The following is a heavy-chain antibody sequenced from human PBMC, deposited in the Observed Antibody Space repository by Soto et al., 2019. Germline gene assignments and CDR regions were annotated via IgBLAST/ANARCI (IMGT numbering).Heavy chain of an antibody. D-gene: IGHD2-2*01. V-gene: IGHV1-3*01. J-gene: IGHJ4*02. CDR2: INAGNGNT. Sequence: QVQLVQSGAEVKKPGASVKVSCKASGYTFTSYAMHWVRQAPGQRLEWMGGINAGNGNTKYSQKFQGRVTITRDTSASTAYMELSSMRSEDTAVYYCARECGSTSCYDYWGQGTLVTVSS. CDR1: GYTFTSYA. CDR3: ARECGSTSCYDY.